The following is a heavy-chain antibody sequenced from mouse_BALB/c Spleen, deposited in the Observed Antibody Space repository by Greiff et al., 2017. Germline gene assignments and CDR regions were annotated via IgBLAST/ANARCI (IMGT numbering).Heavy chain of an antibody. CDR1: GYTFSSYW. CDR3: ARFYYAMDY. J-gene: IGHJ4*01. V-gene: IGHV1-9*01. CDR2: ILPGSGST. Sequence: VQLQQSGAELMKPGASVKISCKATGYTFSSYWIEWVKQRHGHGLEWIGEILPGSGSTNYNEKFKGKATFTADTSSNTAYMQLSSLTSEDSSVYYCARFYYAMDYWGQGTSVTVSS.